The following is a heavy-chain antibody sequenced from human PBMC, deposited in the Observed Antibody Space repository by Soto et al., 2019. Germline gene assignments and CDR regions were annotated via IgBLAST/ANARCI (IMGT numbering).Heavy chain of an antibody. CDR2: IYYSGTT. CDR3: ARGSPYYGLDV. CDR1: GGSIISCAHF. V-gene: IGHV4-31*03. J-gene: IGHJ6*02. D-gene: IGHD2-15*01. Sequence: PSETLSLTCTVSGGSIISCAHFCTWIRQHSGKGLEWIGYIYYSGTTYYNPSLKSRVTISVDTSKNQLSLKLSSVTAADTAVYYYARGSPYYGLDVWGQGTTVSVSS.